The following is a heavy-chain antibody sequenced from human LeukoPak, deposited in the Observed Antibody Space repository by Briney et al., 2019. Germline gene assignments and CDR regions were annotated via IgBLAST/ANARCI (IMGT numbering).Heavy chain of an antibody. D-gene: IGHD6-13*01. CDR3: ASSDSSSWDAFDY. CDR1: GGSISSSSYY. Sequence: SETLSLTCTVSGGSISSSSYYWGWIRQPPGKGLEWIGSIYYSGSTYYNPSLKNRVTISVDTSKNQFSLKLSSVTAADTAVYYCASSDSSSWDAFDYWGQGTLVTVSS. CDR2: IYYSGST. V-gene: IGHV4-39*01. J-gene: IGHJ4*02.